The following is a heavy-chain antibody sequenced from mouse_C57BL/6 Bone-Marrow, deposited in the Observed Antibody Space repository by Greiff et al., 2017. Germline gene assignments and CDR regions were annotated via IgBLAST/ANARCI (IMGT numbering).Heavy chain of an antibody. CDR3: ARHYDYYAMDY. V-gene: IGHV5-6*02. CDR1: GFTFSSYG. Sequence: DVKLVESGGDLVKPGGSLKLSCAASGFTFSSYGMSWVRQTPDKRLEWVATISSGGSYTSYPDSVKGRFTISRDNAKNTLYLQISSLKSEDTAMYYCARHYDYYAMDYWGQGTSVTVSS. CDR2: ISSGGSYT. J-gene: IGHJ4*01.